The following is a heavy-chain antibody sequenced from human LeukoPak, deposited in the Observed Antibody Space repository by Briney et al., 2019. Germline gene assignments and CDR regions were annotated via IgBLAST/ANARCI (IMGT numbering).Heavy chain of an antibody. CDR3: ARHDYGDYDPFFDY. J-gene: IGHJ4*02. Sequence: GGSLRLSCAASGFTFDDYAMHWVRQAPGKGLEWVSGISWNSGRINYADSVKGRFTISRDNAKNSLYLQMNSLRAEDTAVYYCARHDYGDYDPFFDYWGQGTLVTVSS. V-gene: IGHV3-9*01. CDR1: GFTFDDYA. D-gene: IGHD4-17*01. CDR2: ISWNSGRI.